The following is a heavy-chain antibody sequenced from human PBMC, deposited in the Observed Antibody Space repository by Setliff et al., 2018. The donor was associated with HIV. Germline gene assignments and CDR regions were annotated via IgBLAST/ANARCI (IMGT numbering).Heavy chain of an antibody. J-gene: IGHJ4*02. CDR3: PRAGGLRMDRGVVSDY. V-gene: IGHV1-8*02. CDR1: GYTLTSYD. Sequence: GASVKVSCKASGYTLTSYDINWVRQATGQGLEWMGWMMPSSGNTGYAQKFQGRLTMTRNTSISTAYMELSGLISEDAAVYYCPRAGGLRMDRGVVSDYWGQGTLVTVSS. D-gene: IGHD3-10*01. CDR2: MMPSSGNT.